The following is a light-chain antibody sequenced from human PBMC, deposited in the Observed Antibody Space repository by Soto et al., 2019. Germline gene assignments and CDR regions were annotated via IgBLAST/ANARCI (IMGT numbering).Light chain of an antibody. CDR2: DAS. CDR3: QQYGSSVFT. J-gene: IGKJ3*01. CDR1: QRVNSRQ. V-gene: IGKV3-20*01. Sequence: EIVLTQSPGTLSLSPGERATLSCRVTQRVNSRQLAWYQQKPGRAPRLLIFDASRRAAGIPDRFSGSGSGTDFTLTISRLEPEDFAVYFCQQYGSSVFTFGPGTTVDIK.